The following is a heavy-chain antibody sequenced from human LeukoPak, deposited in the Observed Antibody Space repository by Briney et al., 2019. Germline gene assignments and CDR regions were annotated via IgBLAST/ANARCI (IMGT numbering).Heavy chain of an antibody. Sequence: AETLSLTCAVYGGSFGGYYWSWIRQPPGKGLEWVGEINQSGSTNYNPSLKSRVAILVDTSKNQFSLKLSSVTAADTAMYYCARNLRYCSSTSCYLYYYGMDVWGKGTTVTVSS. CDR2: INQSGST. J-gene: IGHJ6*04. CDR3: ARNLRYCSSTSCYLYYYGMDV. V-gene: IGHV4-34*01. CDR1: GGSFGGYY. D-gene: IGHD2-2*01.